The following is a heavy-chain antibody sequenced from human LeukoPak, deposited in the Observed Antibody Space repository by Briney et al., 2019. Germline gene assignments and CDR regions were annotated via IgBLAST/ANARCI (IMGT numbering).Heavy chain of an antibody. CDR3: ARGLRGYYYDTTAGYYFDY. V-gene: IGHV4-4*07. J-gene: IGHJ4*02. D-gene: IGHD3-22*01. CDR2: IYTGGST. CDR1: GGSINSYF. Sequence: PSETLSLTCTVSGGSINSYFWTWIRQPAGKGLEWIGRIYTGGSTNYNPSLKSRVTMSVDTSKNQFSLKLSSVTAADTAVYYCARGLRGYYYDTTAGYYFDYWGQGTLVTVSS.